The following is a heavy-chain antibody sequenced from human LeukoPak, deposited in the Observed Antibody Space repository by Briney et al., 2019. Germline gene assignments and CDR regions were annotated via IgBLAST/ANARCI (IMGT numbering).Heavy chain of an antibody. V-gene: IGHV1-18*01. CDR1: GYTFTSYG. D-gene: IGHD2-15*01. J-gene: IGHJ4*02. CDR2: ISAYNGNT. Sequence: ASVKVSCKASGYTFTSYGISWVRQAPGQGLEWMGWISAYNGNTNYAQKLQGRVTMTTDTSTSTAYMELRSLRSDDTAVYYCARARGGGSNPNLNDYWGQGTQVTVSS. CDR3: ARARGGGSNPNLNDY.